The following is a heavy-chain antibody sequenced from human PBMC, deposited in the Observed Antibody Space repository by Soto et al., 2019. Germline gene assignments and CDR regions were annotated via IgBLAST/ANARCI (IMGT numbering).Heavy chain of an antibody. D-gene: IGHD6-13*01. CDR2: IIPIFGTA. Sequence: QVQLVQSGAEVKKPGSSVKVSCKASGGTFSSYAISWVRQAPGQGLEWMGGIIPIFGTANYAQKFQGRVTITADESTSTAYMERSSLRSEDTAVYYCARAGSASSSWFYYGMDVWGQGTTVTVSS. CDR3: ARAGSASSSWFYYGMDV. J-gene: IGHJ6*02. V-gene: IGHV1-69*12. CDR1: GGTFSSYA.